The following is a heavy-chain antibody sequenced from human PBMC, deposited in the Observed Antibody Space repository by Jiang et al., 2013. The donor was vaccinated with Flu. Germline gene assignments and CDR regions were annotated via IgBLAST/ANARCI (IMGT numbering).Heavy chain of an antibody. CDR1: GGTFSSYA. D-gene: IGHD3-10*01. Sequence: KKPGSSVKVSCKASGGTFSSYAISWVRQAPGQGLEWMGGIIPIFGTANYAQKFQGRVTITADESTSTAYMELSSLRSEDTAVYYCARGGGDGGFGEPDPNWFDPWGQGTLVTVSS. J-gene: IGHJ5*02. CDR3: ARGGGDGGFGEPDPNWFDP. V-gene: IGHV1-69*01. CDR2: IIPIFGTA.